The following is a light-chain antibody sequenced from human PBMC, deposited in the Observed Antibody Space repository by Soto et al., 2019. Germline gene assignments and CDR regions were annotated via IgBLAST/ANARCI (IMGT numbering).Light chain of an antibody. J-gene: IGLJ1*01. CDR1: ISDVAGYNY. CDR2: DVT. CDR3: SLYTSSSTYV. Sequence: QSALTQPRSVSGSPGQSVTISCTGTISDVAGYNYVSWYQHHPGKAPKLLISDVTKRPSWVPDRFSGSKSGKTASLTISGLQAEDEADYYCSLYTSSSTYVFGTGTKVTVL. V-gene: IGLV2-11*01.